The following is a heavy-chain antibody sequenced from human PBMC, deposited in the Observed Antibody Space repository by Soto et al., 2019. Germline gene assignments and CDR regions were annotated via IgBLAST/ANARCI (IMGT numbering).Heavy chain of an antibody. V-gene: IGHV3-23*01. Sequence: GGSLRLSCAASGFTFNNYAMSWVRQAPGKGLEWVSSISGSGTTTRYADSVKGRFTISRDNSKNTLYLEMSSLRSEDTALYYCAKDSGDYDVLTGYYTVTSPFHYWGQGIKVTVSS. D-gene: IGHD3-9*01. CDR1: GFTFNNYA. CDR2: ISGSGTTT. J-gene: IGHJ4*02. CDR3: AKDSGDYDVLTGYYTVTSPFHY.